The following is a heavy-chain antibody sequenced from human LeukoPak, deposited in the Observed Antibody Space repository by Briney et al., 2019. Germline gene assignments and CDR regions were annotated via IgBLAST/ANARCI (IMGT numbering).Heavy chain of an antibody. V-gene: IGHV3-48*02. Sequence: PGGSLRLSCAASGFTFSSHSMNWVRQAPGKGLEWVSYISTTGSTIYYADSVQGRFTISRDNAKNSLYLQMNSLRDEDTAVYYCARVPNVMMLGFDYWGQGALVTVSS. CDR2: ISTTGSTI. CDR3: ARVPNVMMLGFDY. D-gene: IGHD2/OR15-2a*01. J-gene: IGHJ4*02. CDR1: GFTFSSHS.